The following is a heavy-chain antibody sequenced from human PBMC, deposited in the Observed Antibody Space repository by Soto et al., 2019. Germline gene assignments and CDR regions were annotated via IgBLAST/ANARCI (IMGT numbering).Heavy chain of an antibody. CDR1: GFSFSSYT. Sequence: EVQLVESGGGLVKPGGSLRLSCAASGFSFSSYTFNWVRQAPGMGLEWVSSISSRSDYIYYADSVKGRFTVSRDNAKNSLLLHMSSLRSKDTAVYYWARVGGNLEYLSYFNYWGQGSLVTVSS. J-gene: IGHJ4*02. CDR3: ARVGGNLEYLSYFNY. CDR2: ISSRSDYI. D-gene: IGHD3-3*01. V-gene: IGHV3-21*01.